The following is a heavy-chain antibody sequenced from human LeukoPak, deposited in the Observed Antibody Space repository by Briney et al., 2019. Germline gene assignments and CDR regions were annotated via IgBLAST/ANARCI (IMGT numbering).Heavy chain of an antibody. Sequence: SETLSLTCAVYGGSFSDYYWTWIRQPPGKGLEWIGEINHSGSTNYNPSLKSRVTISVDTSKNQFSLKRSSVTAADTAVYYCARWVVAADYYYYMDVWGKGTTVTVSS. CDR2: INHSGST. J-gene: IGHJ6*03. CDR3: ARWVVAADYYYYMDV. V-gene: IGHV4-34*01. D-gene: IGHD2-15*01. CDR1: GGSFSDYY.